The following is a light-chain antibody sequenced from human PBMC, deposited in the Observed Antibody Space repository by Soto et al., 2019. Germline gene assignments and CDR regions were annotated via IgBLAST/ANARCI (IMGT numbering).Light chain of an antibody. J-gene: IGKJ1*01. Sequence: EILMTQSPATLSVSPGERVTLSCRASQSISSNLAWYQQKPGQAPRLLIYGASTRATGIPARFSGSGSGTEFTLSISSLQSEDFAVYYCQQYNNWPRTFGQGTTVDI. CDR1: QSISSN. CDR3: QQYNNWPRT. V-gene: IGKV3-15*01. CDR2: GAS.